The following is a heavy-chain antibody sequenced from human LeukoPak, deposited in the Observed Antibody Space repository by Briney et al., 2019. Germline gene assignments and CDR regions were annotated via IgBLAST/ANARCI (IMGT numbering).Heavy chain of an antibody. J-gene: IGHJ4*02. D-gene: IGHD3-9*01. CDR1: GYTFTSYY. Sequence: ASVKVSCKASGYTFTSYYMHWVRQAPGQGLEWMGIINPSGGSTSYAQKFQGRVTMTRDTSTSTVYMELSSLRSEDSAVYYRARETVLTGYEAYSFDYWGQGTLVTVSS. CDR2: INPSGGST. CDR3: ARETVLTGYEAYSFDY. V-gene: IGHV1-46*03.